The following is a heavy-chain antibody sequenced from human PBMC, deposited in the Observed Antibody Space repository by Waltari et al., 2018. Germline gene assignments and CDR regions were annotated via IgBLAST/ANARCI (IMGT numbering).Heavy chain of an antibody. CDR3: ASVPGTTGTPFSYWYYGMDV. CDR1: GGSISSSSYY. CDR2: IYYSGST. V-gene: IGHV4-39*07. Sequence: QLQLQESGPGLVKPSETLSLTCTVSGGSISSSSYYWGWIRQPPGKGLEWIGSIYYSGSTYYNPSLKSRVTISVDTSKNQFSLKLSSVTAADTAVYYCASVPGTTGTPFSYWYYGMDVWGQGTLVTVSS. D-gene: IGHD1-1*01. J-gene: IGHJ6*02.